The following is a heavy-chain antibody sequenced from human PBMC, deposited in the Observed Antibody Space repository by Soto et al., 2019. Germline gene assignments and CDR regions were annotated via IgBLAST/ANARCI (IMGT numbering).Heavy chain of an antibody. CDR1: GFTFSSYA. CDR2: ISYDGSNK. Sequence: QVQLVESGGGVVQPGRSLRLSCAASGFTFSSYAMYWVRQAPGKGLEWVAVISYDGSNKYYADSVKGRFSISRDTSKNTLYLQVSSLRTEDTAVYYCARGVPNWDDWEYLDYWGQGTLVTVSS. D-gene: IGHD1-1*01. J-gene: IGHJ4*02. CDR3: ARGVPNWDDWEYLDY. V-gene: IGHV3-30-3*01.